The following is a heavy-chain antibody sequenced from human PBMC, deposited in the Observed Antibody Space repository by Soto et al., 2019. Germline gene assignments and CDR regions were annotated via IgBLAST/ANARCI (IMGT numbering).Heavy chain of an antibody. Sequence: KTGGSLRLSCTASGFTFGDYAMSWFRQAPGKGLEWVGFIRSKAYGGTTEYAASVKGRFTISRDDSKSIAYLQMNSLKTEDTAVYYCTRVYYYDSSGSFDYWGQGTLVTVSS. J-gene: IGHJ4*02. CDR3: TRVYYYDSSGSFDY. CDR2: IRSKAYGGTT. D-gene: IGHD3-22*01. V-gene: IGHV3-49*05. CDR1: GFTFGDYA.